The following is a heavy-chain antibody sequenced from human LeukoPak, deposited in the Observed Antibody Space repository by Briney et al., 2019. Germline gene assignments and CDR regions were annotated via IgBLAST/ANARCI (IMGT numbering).Heavy chain of an antibody. CDR1: GGSISSGSYY. CDR3: AREGPRAYYDSSGYYLE. Sequence: SETLSLTCTVSGGSISSGSYYWSWIRQPAGKGLEWIGRIYTSGSTNYNPSLKSRVTISVDTSKNQFSLKLSSVTAADTAVYYCAREGPRAYYDSSGYYLEWGQGTLVTVSS. V-gene: IGHV4-61*02. J-gene: IGHJ4*02. D-gene: IGHD3-22*01. CDR2: IYTSGST.